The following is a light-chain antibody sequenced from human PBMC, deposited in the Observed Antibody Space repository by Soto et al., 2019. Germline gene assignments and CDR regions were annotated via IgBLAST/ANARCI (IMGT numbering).Light chain of an antibody. CDR1: QSITNY. Sequence: DIQMTQSPSSLSASVGDRVTITCRASQSITNYLNWYQHKPGKAPKLLVYAASSLQSGVPSRFSGSASGTDFTLTISSLQPEDFATYFWQQSHYMPFTCGPGTKVDIK. CDR2: AAS. CDR3: QQSHYMPFT. V-gene: IGKV1-39*01. J-gene: IGKJ3*01.